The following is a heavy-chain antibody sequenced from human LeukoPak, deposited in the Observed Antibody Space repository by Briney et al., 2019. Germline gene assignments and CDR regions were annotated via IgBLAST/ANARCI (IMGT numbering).Heavy chain of an antibody. CDR1: GGSISSGSYY. V-gene: IGHV4-61*02. Sequence: SQTLSLTCTVSGGSISSGSYYWSWIRQPAGKGLEWIGRIYTSGSTNYNPSLKSRVTISVDTSKNQFSLKLSSVTAADTAVYYCARVIVTDYYDSSGYLDAWGQGTLVTVSS. CDR2: IYTSGST. J-gene: IGHJ5*02. CDR3: ARVIVTDYYDSSGYLDA. D-gene: IGHD3-22*01.